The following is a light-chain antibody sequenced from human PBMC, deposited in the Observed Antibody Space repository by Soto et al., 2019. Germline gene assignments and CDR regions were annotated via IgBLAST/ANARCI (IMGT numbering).Light chain of an antibody. CDR1: QSVSTN. CDR2: GAS. Sequence: ERVMTQSPATLSVSPGERATLSCRASQSVSTNLAWYQQKPGQAPRLIIYGASTRATGIPARFSGSGSGTEFTLTISNLQSEDFAVYYCQQYSNWPPSYTFGQGTKLEIK. CDR3: QQYSNWPPSYT. J-gene: IGKJ2*01. V-gene: IGKV3-15*01.